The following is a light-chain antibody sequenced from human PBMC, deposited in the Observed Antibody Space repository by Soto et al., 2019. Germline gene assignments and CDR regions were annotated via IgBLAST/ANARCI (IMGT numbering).Light chain of an antibody. V-gene: IGKV3-20*01. CDR3: QQYGNSPT. J-gene: IGKJ1*01. CDR1: QSVSNNY. Sequence: EIVLTQSPGTLSLSPWERATLSCRASQSVSNNYLAWYQQKPGQAPRLLIYGASSRATGIPDRFSGSGSGTDFTLTISRLEPEDFAVYYCQQYGNSPTFGQGTKVDIK. CDR2: GAS.